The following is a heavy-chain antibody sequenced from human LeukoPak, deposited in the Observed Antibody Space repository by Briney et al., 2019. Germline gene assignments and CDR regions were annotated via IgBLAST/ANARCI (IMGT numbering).Heavy chain of an antibody. CDR3: ARLRRDTSSWYADDS. CDR1: GASVNSHL. D-gene: IGHD6-13*01. J-gene: IGHJ4*02. CDR2: ISITEGT. Sequence: SETLSLTCTVSGASVNSHLWSWIRQSAGEGLEWIGRISITEGTNYNPSFKSRVTMSVDTSKNQFSLRLTSMTAADTAVYYCARLRRDTSSWYADDSWGQGTLVTVSS. V-gene: IGHV4-4*07.